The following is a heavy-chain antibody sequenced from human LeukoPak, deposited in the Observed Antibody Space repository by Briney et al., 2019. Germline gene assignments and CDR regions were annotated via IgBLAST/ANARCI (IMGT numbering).Heavy chain of an antibody. CDR2: IIAIFGTA. D-gene: IGHD3-22*01. Sequence: ASVKVSCKASGGTFSSYAISWVRQAPGQGLEWMGRIIAIFGTANYAQKFQGRVTITTDESTSTAYMELSSLRSEDTAVYYCARGLYYDSSGYYSEYFQHWGQGTLVTVSS. CDR3: ARGLYYDSSGYYSEYFQH. CDR1: GGTFSSYA. V-gene: IGHV1-69*05. J-gene: IGHJ1*01.